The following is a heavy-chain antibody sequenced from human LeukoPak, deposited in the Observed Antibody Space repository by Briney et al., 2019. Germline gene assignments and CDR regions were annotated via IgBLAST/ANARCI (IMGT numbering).Heavy chain of an antibody. CDR3: ARESSSSLSYYYYNAMDV. D-gene: IGHD6-6*01. CDR1: GYTFTSYG. CDR2: ISAYNGNT. Sequence: GASVKVSCKASGYTFTSYGISWVRQAPGQGLEWMGWISAYNGNTNYAQKVQGRVTMTTDTSTSTAYMELRSLRSDDTAVYYCARESSSSLSYYYYNAMDVWGQGTTVTVFS. V-gene: IGHV1-18*01. J-gene: IGHJ6*02.